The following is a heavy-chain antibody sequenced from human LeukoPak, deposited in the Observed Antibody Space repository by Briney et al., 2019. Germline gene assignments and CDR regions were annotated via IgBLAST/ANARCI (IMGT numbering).Heavy chain of an antibody. V-gene: IGHV1-46*01. Sequence: ASVKVSCKASGYTFTSYYMHWVRQAPGQGLEWMGIINPSGGSTSYAQKFQGRVTMTRDTSTSTAYMELSRLRSDDTAVYYCATSITIFGVVILDYWGQGTLVTVSS. CDR1: GYTFTSYY. CDR2: INPSGGST. J-gene: IGHJ4*02. D-gene: IGHD3-3*01. CDR3: ATSITIFGVVILDY.